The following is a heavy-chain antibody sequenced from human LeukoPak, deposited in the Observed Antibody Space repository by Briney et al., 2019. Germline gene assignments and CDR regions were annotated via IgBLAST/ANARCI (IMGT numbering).Heavy chain of an antibody. J-gene: IGHJ4*02. V-gene: IGHV3-64*01. CDR1: GFTFSSYS. CDR2: ISSNGGST. D-gene: IGHD3-10*01. CDR3: ARGKYYYGSGSTPSFDY. Sequence: GGSLRLSCGASGFTFSSYSMHWVRQAPGKGLEYVSAISSNGGSTNYANSVKGRFSISRDNSKNTLYLQMGSLRTEDMAVYYCARGKYYYGSGSTPSFDYWGQGTLVTVSS.